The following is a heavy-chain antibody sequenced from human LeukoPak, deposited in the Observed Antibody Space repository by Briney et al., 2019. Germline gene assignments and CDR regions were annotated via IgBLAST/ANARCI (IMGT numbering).Heavy chain of an antibody. J-gene: IGHJ5*02. CDR3: ARDLGRVNLWSKTINWFDP. Sequence: ASVKVSCKASGYTFTSYAMHWVRQAPGQRLEWMGWINAGNGNTKYSQKFQGRVTITRDTSESTAYMELSSLRSEDTAVYYCARDLGRVNLWSKTINWFDPWGQGTLVTVSS. CDR1: GYTFTSYA. V-gene: IGHV1-3*01. D-gene: IGHD3-10*01. CDR2: INAGNGNT.